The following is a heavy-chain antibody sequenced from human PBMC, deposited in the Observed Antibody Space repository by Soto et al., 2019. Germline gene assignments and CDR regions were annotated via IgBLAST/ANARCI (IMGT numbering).Heavy chain of an antibody. D-gene: IGHD3-3*01. CDR1: GFTFSSYA. J-gene: IGHJ4*02. CDR2: ISGSGGST. CDR3: AKRKVGYDFWSGYPFDY. V-gene: IGHV3-23*01. Sequence: LRLSCAASGFTFSSYAMSRVRQAPGKGLEWVSAISGSGGSTYYADSVKGRFTISRDNSKNTLYLQMNSLRAEDTAVYYCAKRKVGYDFWSGYPFDYWGQGTLVTVSS.